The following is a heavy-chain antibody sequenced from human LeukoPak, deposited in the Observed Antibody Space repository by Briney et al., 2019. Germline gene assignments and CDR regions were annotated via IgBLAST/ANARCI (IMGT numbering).Heavy chain of an antibody. CDR3: ARVGRYCSSTSCSLQWFDP. CDR1: GGTFISYA. V-gene: IGHV1-69*06. J-gene: IGHJ5*02. D-gene: IGHD2-2*01. CDR2: IIPIFGTA. Sequence: SVKVSFTASGGTFISYAISWVRQAPGQGIEWMGGIIPIFGTANYAQKFQGRVTITADKSTSTAYMELSSLRSEDTAVYYCARVGRYCSSTSCSLQWFDPWGQGTLVTVSS.